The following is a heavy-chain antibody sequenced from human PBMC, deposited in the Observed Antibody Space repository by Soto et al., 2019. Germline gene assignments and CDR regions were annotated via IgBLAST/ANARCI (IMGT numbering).Heavy chain of an antibody. CDR1: GGSNHSDY. Sequence: QVQLQQSGPGLVKPSETLSLTCTVSGGSNHSDYWSWIRQPPGQGLEWIGYISYTGSTNYNPSLKYRATMSVDTSSNHFSLKLNAVTAVDTAVSFCGRDRRVSPSRVLWVDPGGQGSRITVPS. V-gene: IGHV4-59*01. J-gene: IGHJ5*02. CDR2: ISYTGST. CDR3: GRDRRVSPSRVLWVDP. D-gene: IGHD6-13*01.